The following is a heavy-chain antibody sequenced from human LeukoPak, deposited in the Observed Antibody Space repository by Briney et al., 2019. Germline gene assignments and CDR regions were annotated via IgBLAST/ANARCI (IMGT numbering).Heavy chain of an antibody. CDR2: ISGSGGST. J-gene: IGHJ3*02. CDR1: GFTFSSYA. D-gene: IGHD3-3*01. V-gene: IGHV3-23*01. CDR3: ANDHVLRFLEWLPDAFDI. Sequence: PGGSLRLSCAASGFTFSSYAMSWVRQAPGKGLEWVSAISGSGGSTYYADSVKGRFTISRDNSKNTLYLQMNILRAEDTAVYYCANDHVLRFLEWLPDAFDIWGQGTMVTVSS.